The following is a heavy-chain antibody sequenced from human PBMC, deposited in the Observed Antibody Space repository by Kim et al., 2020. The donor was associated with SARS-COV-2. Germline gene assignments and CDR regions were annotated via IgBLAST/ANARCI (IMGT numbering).Heavy chain of an antibody. CDR3: AKEDGVGQWLAPGY. D-gene: IGHD6-19*01. Sequence: ADSVQGRFTISRDNSQNTLYLQMNSLRAEDTAVYYCAKEDGVGQWLAPGYWGQGTLVTVSS. V-gene: IGHV3-30*02. J-gene: IGHJ4*02.